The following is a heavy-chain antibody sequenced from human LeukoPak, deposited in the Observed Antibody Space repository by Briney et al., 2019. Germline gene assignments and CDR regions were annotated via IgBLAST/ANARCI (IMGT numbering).Heavy chain of an antibody. CDR2: ITDSGGSA. D-gene: IGHD3/OR15-3a*01. CDR1: GFIFSNYA. V-gene: IGHV3-23*01. CDR3: AKGGLGQASRLDV. J-gene: IGHJ6*02. Sequence: GGSLRLSCAASGFIFSNYAMTWVRQAPGKGLEYISSITDSGGSAYYADSVKGRFTLSRDNSRDTLYLHLNSLRAEDTAPYYCAKGGLGQASRLDVWGQGTTVIVFS.